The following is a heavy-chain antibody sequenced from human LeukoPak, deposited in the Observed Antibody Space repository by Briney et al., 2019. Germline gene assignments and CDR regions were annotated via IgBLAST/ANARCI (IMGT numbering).Heavy chain of an antibody. J-gene: IGHJ5*02. Sequence: PGGSLRLSCAASGFTFRSYAMHWVRQAPGKGLEWVAVISYDGTSKYYADSVKGRFTISRDNSKNTLYVQMNSLRGEDTAVYYCARENDYGDDNWFDPWGQGTLVTVSS. CDR2: ISYDGTSK. CDR3: ARENDYGDDNWFDP. CDR1: GFTFRSYA. V-gene: IGHV3-30-3*01. D-gene: IGHD4-17*01.